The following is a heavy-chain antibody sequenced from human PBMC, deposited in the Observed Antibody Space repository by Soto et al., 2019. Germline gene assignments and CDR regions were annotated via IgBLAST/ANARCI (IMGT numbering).Heavy chain of an antibody. Sequence: QVQLMQSGAEVKKPGSSVKVSCKASGGSFSTYPLSWVRQAPGQGLEWMGLINPKSGNTGYAQKFQGRVTMTRDTSLSTAYMELSSLRSDDTAVYYCASHSTRYRLEYWGQGTLVTVSS. CDR2: INPKSGNT. CDR3: ASHSTRYRLEY. CDR1: GGSFSTYP. V-gene: IGHV1-8*02. D-gene: IGHD5-18*01. J-gene: IGHJ4*02.